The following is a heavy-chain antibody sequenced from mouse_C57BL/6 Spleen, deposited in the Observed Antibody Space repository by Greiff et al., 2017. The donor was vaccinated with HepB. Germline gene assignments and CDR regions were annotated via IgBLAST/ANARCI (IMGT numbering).Heavy chain of an antibody. CDR1: GYTFTDYN. Sequence: EVQLQQSGPELVKPGASVKIPCKASGYTFTDYNMDWVKQSHGKSLEWIGDINPNNGGTNYNQKFKGKATLTVDKSSSTAYMELRSLTSEDTAVYYCARLYDGFYYFDYWGQGTTLTVSS. CDR3: ARLYDGFYYFDY. CDR2: INPNNGGT. J-gene: IGHJ2*01. V-gene: IGHV1-18*01. D-gene: IGHD2-3*01.